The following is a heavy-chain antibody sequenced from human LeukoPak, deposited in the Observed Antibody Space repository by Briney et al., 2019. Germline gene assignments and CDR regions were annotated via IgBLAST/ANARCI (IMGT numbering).Heavy chain of an antibody. CDR2: IYYSGST. CDR3: VTQGLVGESPEDFDY. J-gene: IGHJ4*02. Sequence: PSETLSLTCTVSGGSISSYYWSWIRQPPGKGLEWIGYIYYSGSTNYNPSLKSRVTISVDTSKNQFSLKLSSVTAADTAVYYCVTQGLVGESPEDFDYWGQGTLVTVSS. CDR1: GGSISSYY. V-gene: IGHV4-59*01. D-gene: IGHD3-10*01.